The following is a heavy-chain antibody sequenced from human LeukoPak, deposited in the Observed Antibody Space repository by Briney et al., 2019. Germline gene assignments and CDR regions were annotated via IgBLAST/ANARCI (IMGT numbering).Heavy chain of an antibody. CDR1: GFTLSSYA. D-gene: IGHD3-10*02. CDR3: AELGITMIGGV. Sequence: GGSLRLSCVVSGFTLSSYAMSWVRQAPGKGLEWVAATSSSDSGKYHADSVRGRFTISRDNSKNTVYLQMNSLRAEDTAVYYCAELGITMIGGVWGKGTTVTISS. V-gene: IGHV3-23*01. J-gene: IGHJ6*04. CDR2: TSSSDSGK.